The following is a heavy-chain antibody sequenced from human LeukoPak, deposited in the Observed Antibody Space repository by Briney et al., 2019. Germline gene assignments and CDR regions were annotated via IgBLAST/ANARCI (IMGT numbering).Heavy chain of an antibody. CDR2: THHRGTT. D-gene: IGHD3-10*01. J-gene: IGHJ4*02. V-gene: IGHV4-39*07. CDR1: GGSVSSGGYY. Sequence: SETLSLTCTVSGGSVSSGGYYWSWIRQPPEKGLEWIGETHHRGTTHYNPSLKSRVTITVDKSKNQLSLRLSSVTAADTAVYYCARAGTYNLDYWGQGTLATVSS. CDR3: ARAGTYNLDY.